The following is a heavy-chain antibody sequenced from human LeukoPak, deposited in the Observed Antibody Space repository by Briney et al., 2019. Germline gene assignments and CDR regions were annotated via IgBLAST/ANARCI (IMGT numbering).Heavy chain of an antibody. CDR1: GFTFSSFG. J-gene: IGHJ4*02. CDR3: ARISATTSHTDY. V-gene: IGHV3-64*01. D-gene: IGHD6-25*01. CDR2: IAGNGGST. Sequence: GGSLRLSCATSGFTFSSFGMHWVRQAPGKGLEYVSAIAGNGGSTYYANSVKGRFTISRDNSKNTLYLQMGSLRTEDMAVYYCARISATTSHTDYWGQGTLVTVSS.